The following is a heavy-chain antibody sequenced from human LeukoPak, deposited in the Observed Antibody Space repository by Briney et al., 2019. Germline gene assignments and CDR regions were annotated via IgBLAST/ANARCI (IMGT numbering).Heavy chain of an antibody. CDR1: GGSISSGGYY. CDR2: IYHSGST. J-gene: IGHJ1*01. D-gene: IGHD4-17*01. V-gene: IGHV4-30-2*01. CDR3: ARKGYGDYEGYFQH. Sequence: SQTLSLTCTVSGGSISSGGYYWSWIRQPPGKGLEWIGYIYHSGSTYYNPSLKSRVTISVDRSKNQFSLKLSSVTAADTAEYYCARKGYGDYEGYFQHWGQGTLVTVSS.